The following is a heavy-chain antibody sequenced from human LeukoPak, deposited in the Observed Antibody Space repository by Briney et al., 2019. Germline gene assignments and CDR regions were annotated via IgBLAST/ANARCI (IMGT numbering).Heavy chain of an antibody. CDR3: AKDLSAPYGMDV. Sequence: TGGSLRLSCAAPGFTFSSYAMSWVRQAPGKGLEWVSAISGSGGSTYYADSVKGRFTISRDNSKNTLYLQMNSLRAEDTAVYYCAKDLSAPYGMDVWGQGTTVTVSS. V-gene: IGHV3-23*01. J-gene: IGHJ6*02. D-gene: IGHD3-3*01. CDR2: ISGSGGST. CDR1: GFTFSSYA.